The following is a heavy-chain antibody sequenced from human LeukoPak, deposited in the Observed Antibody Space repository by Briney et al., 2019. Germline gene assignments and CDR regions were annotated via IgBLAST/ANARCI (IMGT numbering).Heavy chain of an antibody. CDR1: GGSISYYY. Sequence: SETLSLTCTVSGGSISYYYWTWVRQPAGKGLEWIGYIYYSGSTNYNPSLKSRVTISVDTSKNQFSLKLSSVTAADTAVYYCASSLYYYGSGSYYPSPDYWGQGTLVTVSS. V-gene: IGHV4-59*01. CDR3: ASSLYYYGSGSYYPSPDY. J-gene: IGHJ4*02. CDR2: IYYSGST. D-gene: IGHD3-10*01.